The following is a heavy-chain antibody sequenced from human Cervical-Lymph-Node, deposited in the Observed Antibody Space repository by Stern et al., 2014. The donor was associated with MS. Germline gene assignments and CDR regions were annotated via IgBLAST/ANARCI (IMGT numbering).Heavy chain of an antibody. CDR2: IYYSGST. CDR3: ARVKNIGYYDSNGYYAFDI. J-gene: IGHJ3*02. D-gene: IGHD3-22*01. CDR1: GGSINSYY. Sequence: QVQLQESGPGLVKPSETLSLTCTVSGGSINSYYWSWIRQPPGKGLEWIGYIYYSGSTNYNPSLKSRVTISVDTSKNQFSLKLSSVTAADTAVYYCARVKNIGYYDSNGYYAFDIWGQGTMVTVSS. V-gene: IGHV4-59*01.